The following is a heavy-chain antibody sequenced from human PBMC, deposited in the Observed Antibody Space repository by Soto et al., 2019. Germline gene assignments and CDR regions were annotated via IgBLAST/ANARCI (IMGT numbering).Heavy chain of an antibody. CDR3: VRGASFNLSY. D-gene: IGHD1-26*01. CDR1: GFTFDDYG. CDR2: VNWNGGST. J-gene: IGHJ4*02. V-gene: IGHV3-20*04. Sequence: EVQLVESGGGVLRPGGSLRLSCAASGFTFDDYGMSWARQAPGKGLEWVSGVNWNGGSTGYADSVKGRFTISRDNAQNSLSLQMTSPCAADTAFYYCVRGASFNLSYWGQGTLVAVSS.